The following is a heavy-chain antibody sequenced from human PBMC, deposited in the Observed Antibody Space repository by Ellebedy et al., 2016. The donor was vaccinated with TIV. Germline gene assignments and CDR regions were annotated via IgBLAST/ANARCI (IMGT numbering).Heavy chain of an antibody. V-gene: IGHV4-39*01. CDR1: GGSISSSSYC. Sequence: SETLSLTXTVSGGSISSSSYCWGWIRQSPGKGLVWIGSFCYGGTTYYNPSLKSRVTLSVDTSMNQFSLKVTSVTAADTAVYYCARRGARRDTMIRSFDYWGQGTLVTVSS. CDR3: ARRGARRDTMIRSFDY. CDR2: FCYGGTT. J-gene: IGHJ4*02. D-gene: IGHD3-10*01.